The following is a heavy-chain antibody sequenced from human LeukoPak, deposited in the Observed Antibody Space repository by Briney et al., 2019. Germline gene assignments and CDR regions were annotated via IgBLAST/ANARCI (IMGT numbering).Heavy chain of an antibody. CDR1: GFTFSSYA. D-gene: IGHD6-19*01. Sequence: GGSLRLSCAASGFTFSSYAMTWVRQAPGKGLEWVSAISGSGYGTYYADSVKGRLTISRDNSKNTLYLQMNSLRAEDTAVYYCAKDARRSSGWWFFDHWGQGTLVTVSS. CDR2: ISGSGYGT. J-gene: IGHJ4*02. V-gene: IGHV3-23*01. CDR3: AKDARRSSGWWFFDH.